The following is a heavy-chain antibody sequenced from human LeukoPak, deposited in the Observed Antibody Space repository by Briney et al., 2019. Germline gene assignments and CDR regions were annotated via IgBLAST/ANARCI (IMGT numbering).Heavy chain of an antibody. Sequence: SGTLSLTCAVSGGSISSSNWWSWVRQPPGKGLEWIGEIYHSGSTNYNPSLKSRVTISVDKSKNQFSLKLSSVTAADTAVYYCASCSGGSCYLLANAFDIWGQGTMVTVSS. V-gene: IGHV4-4*02. D-gene: IGHD2-15*01. CDR2: IYHSGST. CDR3: ASCSGGSCYLLANAFDI. J-gene: IGHJ3*02. CDR1: GGSISSSNW.